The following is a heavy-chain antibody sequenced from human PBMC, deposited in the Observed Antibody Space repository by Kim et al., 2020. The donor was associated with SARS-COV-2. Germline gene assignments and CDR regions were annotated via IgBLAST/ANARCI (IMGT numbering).Heavy chain of an antibody. CDR3: ARDLTVDTAMAGPY. CDR2: IWYDGSNK. J-gene: IGHJ4*02. V-gene: IGHV3-33*01. Sequence: GGSLRLSCAASGFTFSSYGMHWVRQAPGKGLEWVAVIWYDGSNKYYADSVKGRFTISRDNSKNTLYLQMNSLRAEDTAVYYCARDLTVDTAMAGPYWGQGTLVTVSS. CDR1: GFTFSSYG. D-gene: IGHD5-18*01.